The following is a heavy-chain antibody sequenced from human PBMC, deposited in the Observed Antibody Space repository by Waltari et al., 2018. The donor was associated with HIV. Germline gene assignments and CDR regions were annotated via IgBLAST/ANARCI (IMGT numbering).Heavy chain of an antibody. CDR2: LRYEGSQA. V-gene: IGHV3-30*02. CDR3: VKEGAPGRDARFDV. D-gene: IGHD3-10*01. CDR1: GVNLHTYD. Sequence: VHVVGSGGAVVQPGGSLKLSCIASGVNLHTYDIRWVRQAPGRGVEWLAGLRYEGSQADYGDPVKGRFLISRYKSKNAIFLEMTSVRLEDTAKYHCVKEGAPGRDARFDVWGQGTLVIVS. J-gene: IGHJ3*01.